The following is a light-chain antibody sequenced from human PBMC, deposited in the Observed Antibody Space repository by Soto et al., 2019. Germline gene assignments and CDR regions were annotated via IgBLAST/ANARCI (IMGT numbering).Light chain of an antibody. J-gene: IGKJ1*01. CDR2: GAS. CDR3: QQGYSISGT. CDR1: QSISSY. V-gene: IGKV1-39*01. Sequence: DLQMTQSPSSLSASVGDRVTITCRASQSISSYLNWYQQRPGKAPKDLIYGASTLQSGVPSRFSGSGSGTEFTLTISSLQPEDFATYSCQQGYSISGTCGQGTKVDIK.